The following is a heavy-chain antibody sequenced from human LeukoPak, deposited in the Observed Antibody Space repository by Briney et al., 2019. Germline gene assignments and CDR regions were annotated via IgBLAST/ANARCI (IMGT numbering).Heavy chain of an antibody. J-gene: IGHJ4*02. CDR2: YSGGNT. V-gene: IGHV3-53*01. CDR1: GFTVSINS. CDR3: AREGVGAAGNY. Sequence: GGSLRLSCTVSGFTVSINSMSWVRQAPGKGLEWVSFYSGGNTHYSDSVKGRFTISRDNSKNTLYLQMNSLRAEDTAVYYCAREGVGAAGNYWGQGTLVTVSS. D-gene: IGHD2-15*01.